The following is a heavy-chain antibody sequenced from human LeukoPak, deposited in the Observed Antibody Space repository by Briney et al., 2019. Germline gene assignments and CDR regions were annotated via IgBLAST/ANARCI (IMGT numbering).Heavy chain of an antibody. V-gene: IGHV4-59*01. D-gene: IGHD6-19*01. J-gene: IGHJ4*02. CDR1: GGSITNFY. CDR2: IYYSGST. CDR3: ARELQAGTFDY. Sequence: SETLSLTCTVSGGSITNFYWSWIRQPPGKGLEWIGYIYYSGSTNYNPSLKSRVTISVDTSKNQFSLKLNSVTAADTAVYYCARELQAGTFDYWGQGTLVTVSS.